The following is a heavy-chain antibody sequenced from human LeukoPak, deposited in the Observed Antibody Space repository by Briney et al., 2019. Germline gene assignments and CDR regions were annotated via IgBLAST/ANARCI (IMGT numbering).Heavy chain of an antibody. CDR1: GGSISGYY. CDR3: ARLGPGGWYFDY. Sequence: SETLSLTCTVSGGSISGYYWSWIRQPPGKGLEWIGYIYYSGSTNYNPSLKSRVTISVDTSKNQFSLKLSSVTAADTAVYYCARLGPGGWYFDYWGQGTLVTVSS. D-gene: IGHD6-19*01. J-gene: IGHJ4*02. CDR2: IYYSGST. V-gene: IGHV4-59*01.